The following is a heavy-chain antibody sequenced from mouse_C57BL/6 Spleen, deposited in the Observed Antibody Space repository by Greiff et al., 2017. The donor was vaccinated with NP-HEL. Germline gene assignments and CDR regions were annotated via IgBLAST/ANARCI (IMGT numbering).Heavy chain of an antibody. Sequence: EVQLQQSGPGLAKPSQTLSLTCSVTGYSITSDYWNWIRKFPGNKLEYMGYISYSGSTYYNPSLKSRISITRDTSKNQYYLQLNSVTTEDTATYYCARYSHYYGSSYWYFDVWGTGTTVTVSS. CDR1: GYSITSDY. J-gene: IGHJ1*03. D-gene: IGHD1-1*01. CDR2: ISYSGST. CDR3: ARYSHYYGSSYWYFDV. V-gene: IGHV3-8*01.